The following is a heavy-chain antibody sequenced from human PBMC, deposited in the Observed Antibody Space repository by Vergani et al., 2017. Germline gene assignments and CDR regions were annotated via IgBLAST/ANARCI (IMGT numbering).Heavy chain of an antibody. D-gene: IGHD1-1*01. CDR2: ISYDGNKK. V-gene: IGHV3-30*03. CDR1: GFPFSDYG. Sequence: QVPLVESGGGVVQPGRSLRLSCSAAGFPFSDYGVHWVRQAPGKGLEWVSVISYDGNKKNYADSVKGRFTISRDNSKNTLYLEMNALRAEDTAVYYCARDFVTRVTTLDYYYMGVWGKGTTVTVSS. CDR3: ARDFVTRVTTLDYYYMGV. J-gene: IGHJ6*03.